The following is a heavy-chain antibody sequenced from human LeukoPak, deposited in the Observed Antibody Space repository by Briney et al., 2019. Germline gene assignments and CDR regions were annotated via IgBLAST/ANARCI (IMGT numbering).Heavy chain of an antibody. CDR2: ISYDGSNK. D-gene: IGHD5-12*01. J-gene: IGHJ4*02. CDR1: GFTFSSYA. Sequence: GGSLRLSCAASGFTFSSYAMHWVRQAPGKGLEWVAVISYDGSNKYYADSVKGRFTISRDNSKNTLYLQMNSPRAEDTAVYYCARGLIVATALDYWGQGTLVTVSS. CDR3: ARGLIVATALDY. V-gene: IGHV3-30*04.